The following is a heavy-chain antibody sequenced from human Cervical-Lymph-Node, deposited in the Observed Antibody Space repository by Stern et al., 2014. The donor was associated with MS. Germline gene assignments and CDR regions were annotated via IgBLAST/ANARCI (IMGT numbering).Heavy chain of an antibody. V-gene: IGHV4-4*02. CDR3: ARERQQYCNSEGCSYWYFDL. Sequence: QVQLQESGPGLVKPSGTLSLTCAVSGGSVSSTNWWHWVRQSPGKGLEWIGNIYPNGSSSYRPSLRCRFSIALDNSKNHLSLHLTSVTAADTAVYYCARERQQYCNSEGCSYWYFDLWGRGTLVTVSS. CDR1: GGSVSSTNW. D-gene: IGHD2/OR15-2a*01. CDR2: IYPNGSS. J-gene: IGHJ2*01.